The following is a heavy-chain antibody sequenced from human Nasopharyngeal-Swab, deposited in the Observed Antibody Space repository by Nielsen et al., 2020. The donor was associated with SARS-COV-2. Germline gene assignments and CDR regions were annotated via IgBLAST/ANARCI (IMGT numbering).Heavy chain of an antibody. CDR2: ISYDGNIK. J-gene: IGHJ4*02. V-gene: IGHV3-30*18. Sequence: GGSLRLSCAASRFIFSNHVMHWVRQAPGKGLEWVALISYDGNIKNYADSVKGRFSISRDNSKKTLYLQMNSLRAEDTAVYYCAKPRDGGYGSPFDYWGQGTLVTVSS. CDR1: RFIFSNHV. D-gene: IGHD3-10*01. CDR3: AKPRDGGYGSPFDY.